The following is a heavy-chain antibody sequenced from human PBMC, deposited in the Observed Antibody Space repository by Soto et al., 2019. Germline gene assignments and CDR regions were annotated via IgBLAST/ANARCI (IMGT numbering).Heavy chain of an antibody. J-gene: IGHJ4*02. D-gene: IGHD3-22*01. CDR3: AREGVVVGSQAF. Sequence: QVQLVESGGGVVQPGRSLRLSCAASGFIFSNYGIHWVRQAPGKGLEWVALIWYDGSNKYYADSVKGRFIVSRDNTNNTVYLQLNRLTADDTAIYYCAREGVVVGSQAFWGTGTLVTVSS. CDR2: IWYDGSNK. V-gene: IGHV3-33*01. CDR1: GFIFSNYG.